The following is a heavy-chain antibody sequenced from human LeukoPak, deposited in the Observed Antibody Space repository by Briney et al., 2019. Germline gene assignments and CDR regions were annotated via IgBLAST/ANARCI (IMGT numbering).Heavy chain of an antibody. Sequence: PGGSLRLSCAASGFTFSSYWMHWVRQAPGKGLEWVAVIWYDGNNKDYADSVKGRFSISRDTSKNTLYLQMNSLRAEDTAVYYCAKGSYSYASVVYFDYWGQGTLVTVSS. V-gene: IGHV3-33*06. CDR2: IWYDGNNK. CDR3: AKGSYSYASVVYFDY. J-gene: IGHJ4*02. D-gene: IGHD5-18*01. CDR1: GFTFSSYW.